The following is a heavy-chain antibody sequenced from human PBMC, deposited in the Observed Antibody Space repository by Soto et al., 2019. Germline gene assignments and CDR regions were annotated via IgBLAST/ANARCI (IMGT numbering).Heavy chain of an antibody. D-gene: IGHD3-10*01. J-gene: IGHJ6*02. Sequence: SETLSLTCSVSGGSISSNSYSWGWIRQPPGKGLEWIATLYSDRDTYYNPSLKSRVTISVDTSKNQFSLKLSPVTAADTAVYYCARELRFGEDYYGMDVWGQGTTVNVSS. CDR1: GGSISSNSYS. CDR2: LYSDRDT. CDR3: ARELRFGEDYYGMDV. V-gene: IGHV4-39*07.